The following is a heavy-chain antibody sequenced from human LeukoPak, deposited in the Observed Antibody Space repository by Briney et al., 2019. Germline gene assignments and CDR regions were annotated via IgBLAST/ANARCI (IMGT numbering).Heavy chain of an antibody. V-gene: IGHV1-2*02. Sequence: ASVKVSCKASGYTFTGYYMHWVRQAPGRGLEWMGWINPNSGGTNYAQKFQGRVTMTRDTSISTAYMELSRLRSDDTAVYYCARDRAAADGFDYWGQGTLVTVSS. CDR3: ARDRAAADGFDY. CDR2: INPNSGGT. D-gene: IGHD6-13*01. CDR1: GYTFTGYY. J-gene: IGHJ4*02.